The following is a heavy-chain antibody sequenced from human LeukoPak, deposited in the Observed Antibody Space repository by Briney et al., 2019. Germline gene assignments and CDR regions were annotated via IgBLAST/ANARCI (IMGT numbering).Heavy chain of an antibody. Sequence: SETLSLNCTVSGYSIISGFFWGWIRQPPGKGLEWIGSSHYAGRTYYNRSLSSRVTISLDTSKNQFSLKLTSVTAADTALYFCSRDHWDLSDSSPTDYWGQGVLVTVS. CDR1: GYSIISGFF. CDR3: SRDHWDLSDSSPTDY. D-gene: IGHD7-27*01. J-gene: IGHJ4*02. CDR2: SHYAGRT. V-gene: IGHV4-38-2*02.